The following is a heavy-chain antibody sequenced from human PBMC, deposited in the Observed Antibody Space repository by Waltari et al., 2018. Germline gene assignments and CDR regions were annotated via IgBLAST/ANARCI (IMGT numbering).Heavy chain of an antibody. D-gene: IGHD3-3*01. CDR2: IKQDGSEI. CDR3: AGGGGFLCDI. V-gene: IGHV3-7*01. J-gene: IGHJ3*02. CDR1: GFTFSSLW. Sequence: EVQLVESGGGLVQPGGSLRLSCAVSGFTFSSLWMSWFRQAQGKGLEWVANIKQDGSEIYYVDSVKGRFTISRDNAKNSLYLQMNSLTTEDTAVYYCAGGGGFLCDIWGQGTLVTVSS.